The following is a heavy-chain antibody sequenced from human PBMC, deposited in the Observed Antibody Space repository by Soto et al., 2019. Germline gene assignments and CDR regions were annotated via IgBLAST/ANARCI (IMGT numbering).Heavy chain of an antibody. V-gene: IGHV1-46*01. CDR1: GYTFTSYY. CDR2: INPSGGST. D-gene: IGHD3-3*01. J-gene: IGHJ4*02. CDR3: ARVSDFWTPVYGYFDY. Sequence: ASVKVSFKASGYTFTSYYMHWVRQAPGQGLEWMGIINPSGGSTSYAQKFQGRVTISRDNAKNSLYLQMNSLRAEDTAVYYCARVSDFWTPVYGYFDYWGQGTLVTVSS.